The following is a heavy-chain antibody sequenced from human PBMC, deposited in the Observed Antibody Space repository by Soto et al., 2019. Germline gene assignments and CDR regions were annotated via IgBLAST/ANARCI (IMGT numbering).Heavy chain of an antibody. CDR3: ARGGVVVVAASAAEYFQH. CDR2: IIPIFGTA. V-gene: IGHV1-69*01. Sequence: QVQLVQSGAEVKKPGSSVKVSCKASGGTFSSYAISWVRQAPGQGLEWMGGIIPIFGTANYAQKFQGRVTITADESTSTAYMELSSLRSEDTAVYYCARGGVVVVAASAAEYFQHRGQGTLVTVSS. D-gene: IGHD2-15*01. CDR1: GGTFSSYA. J-gene: IGHJ1*01.